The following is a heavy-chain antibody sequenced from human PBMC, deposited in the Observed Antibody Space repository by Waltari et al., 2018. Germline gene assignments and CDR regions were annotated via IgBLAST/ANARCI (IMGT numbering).Heavy chain of an antibody. J-gene: IGHJ4*02. D-gene: IGHD2-15*01. V-gene: IGHV1-46*01. CDR2: INPSDGWT. Sequence: QVQLVQSGAEVQKSGASVTLSCKTSGYTFTNYYIDWVRQAPGQGLEWMGIINPSDGWTQYAQKFQGRVTMTGDTSTRTVYMELSSLRSVDTAVYYCGRDDIHAEGSADFDYWGQGTLVTVSS. CDR3: GRDDIHAEGSADFDY. CDR1: GYTFTNYY.